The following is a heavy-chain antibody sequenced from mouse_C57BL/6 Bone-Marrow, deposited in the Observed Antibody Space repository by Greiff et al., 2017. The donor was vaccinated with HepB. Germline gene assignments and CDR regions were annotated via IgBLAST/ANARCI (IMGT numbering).Heavy chain of an antibody. CDR1: GYTFTSYW. CDR3: ARRGLRLGLYAMDY. Sequence: QVQLQQPGAELVKPGASVKMSCKASGYTFTSYWITWVKQRPGQGLEWIGDIYPGSGSTNYNEKFKSKATLTVDTSSSTAYMQLSSLTSADSAVYYCARRGLRLGLYAMDYWGQGTSVTVSS. V-gene: IGHV1-55*01. CDR2: IYPGSGST. D-gene: IGHD2-4*01. J-gene: IGHJ4*01.